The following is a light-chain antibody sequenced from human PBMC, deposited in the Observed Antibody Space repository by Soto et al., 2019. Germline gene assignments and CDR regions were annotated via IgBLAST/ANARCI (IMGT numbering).Light chain of an antibody. J-gene: IGKJ4*01. CDR1: QDISHY. CDR2: GAS. CDR3: QQYNNLPLI. V-gene: IGKV1-33*01. Sequence: DIQMTQSPSSLSASVGDRVTITCQASQDISHYLNWYQQKPGKAPKLLIYGASNLETGVPSRFSGSGSGTDFTFTISSLQPEDIATYYCQQYNNLPLIFGGGTKVEIK.